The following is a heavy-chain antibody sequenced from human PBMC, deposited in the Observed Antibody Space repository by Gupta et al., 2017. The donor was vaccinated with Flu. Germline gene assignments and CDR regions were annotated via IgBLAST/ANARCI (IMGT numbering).Heavy chain of an antibody. V-gene: IGHV4-34*01. J-gene: IGHJ6*02. Sequence: QVQLQQWGAGLFKPSASLSLTCALYGRPFSGYYWSWIRQPPGKGLEWIGEINHSGSTNYNPYRKSRVTISVDTSKNQFSLKLSSVTAADTAVYYCARAKSVDYYYGMDVWGQGTTVTVSS. CDR2: INHSGST. CDR3: ARAKSVDYYYGMDV. CDR1: GRPFSGYY.